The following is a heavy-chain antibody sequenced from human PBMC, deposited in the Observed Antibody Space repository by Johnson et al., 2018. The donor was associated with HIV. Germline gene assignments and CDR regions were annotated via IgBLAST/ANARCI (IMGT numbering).Heavy chain of an antibody. Sequence: VQLVESGGGVIRPGGSLRLSCSASGFPFVTYALSWVRQAPGKGLEWVSDINWDGGTIDYAGSVKGRFTISRDNAKNSLYLQMNSLRAEDTSLYYCAREGGGNLEAFDIWGQGTLVTVSS. V-gene: IGHV3-20*04. CDR3: AREGGGNLEAFDI. J-gene: IGHJ3*02. CDR2: INWDGGTI. D-gene: IGHD4-23*01. CDR1: GFPFVTYA.